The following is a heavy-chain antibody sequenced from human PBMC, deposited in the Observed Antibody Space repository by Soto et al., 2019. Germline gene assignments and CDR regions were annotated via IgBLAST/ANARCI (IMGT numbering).Heavy chain of an antibody. CDR1: GYRFTSYW. V-gene: IGHV5-51*01. CDR2: IFPSDSVT. D-gene: IGHD6-25*01. J-gene: IGHJ5*02. Sequence: GESLKISCRTSGYRFTSYWIAWVRQMPGKGLEWMGIIFPSDSVTRYSPSFQGQVTISADRSTSTVFLQWASLKASDTAVYFCARKDKSGYFNWFDPWGQGTLVTVSS. CDR3: ARKDKSGYFNWFDP.